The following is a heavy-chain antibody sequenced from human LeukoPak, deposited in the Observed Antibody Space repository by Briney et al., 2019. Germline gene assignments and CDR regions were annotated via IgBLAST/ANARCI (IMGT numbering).Heavy chain of an antibody. D-gene: IGHD3-10*01. J-gene: IGHJ6*04. V-gene: IGHV3-48*03. CDR3: ARDGDTMVRGVYYYYGMDV. CDR2: ISSSGSTI. Sequence: PGGSLRLSCAASGFTFSSYEMNWVRQAPGKGLEWVSYISSSGSTIYYADSVKGRFTISRDNAKSSLYLQMNSLRAEDTAVYYCARDGDTMVRGVYYYYGMDVWGKGTTVTVSS. CDR1: GFTFSSYE.